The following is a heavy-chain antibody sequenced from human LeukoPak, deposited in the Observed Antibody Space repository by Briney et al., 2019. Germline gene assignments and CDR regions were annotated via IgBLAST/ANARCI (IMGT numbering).Heavy chain of an antibody. CDR1: GYTFTGYY. CDR3: ARGQVWQWQDY. D-gene: IGHD6-19*01. J-gene: IGHJ4*02. CDR2: IIPIFGTA. V-gene: IGHV1-69*06. Sequence: GASVKVSCKASGYTFTGYYMHWVRQAPGQGLEWMGGIIPIFGTANYAQKFQGRVTITADKSTSTAYMELSSLRSEDTAVYYCARGQVWQWQDYWGQGTLVTVSS.